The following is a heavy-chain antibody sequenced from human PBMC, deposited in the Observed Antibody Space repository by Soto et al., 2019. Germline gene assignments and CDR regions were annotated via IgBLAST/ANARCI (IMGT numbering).Heavy chain of an antibody. CDR3: TRVRSYYDDSSGYGAFDI. D-gene: IGHD3-22*01. CDR2: ISSSGSNI. Sequence: SLRLSCAASGFTFSDYYMSWIRQAPGKGREWVSYISSSGSNIYYADSVKGRFTISWKNAKNSLYLQMNSLRAEDTAVYYCTRVRSYYDDSSGYGAFDIWGQETMVTVTS. V-gene: IGHV3-11*01. J-gene: IGHJ3*02. CDR1: GFTFSDYY.